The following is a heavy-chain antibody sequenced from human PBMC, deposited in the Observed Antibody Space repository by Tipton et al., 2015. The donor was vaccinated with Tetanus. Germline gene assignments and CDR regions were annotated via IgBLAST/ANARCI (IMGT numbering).Heavy chain of an antibody. CDR3: ARGQGRGYYDRYFQH. J-gene: IGHJ1*01. D-gene: IGHD3-22*01. CDR2: INHSGST. V-gene: IGHV4-34*01. Sequence: LRLSCTVSGGSISSYYWSWIRQPPGKGLEWIGEINHSGSTNYNPSLKSRVTISVDTSKNQFSLKLSSVTAADTAVYYCARGQGRGYYDRYFQHWGQGTLVTVSS. CDR1: GGSISSYY.